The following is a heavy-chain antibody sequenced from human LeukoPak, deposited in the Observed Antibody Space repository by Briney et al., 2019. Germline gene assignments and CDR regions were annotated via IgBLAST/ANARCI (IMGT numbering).Heavy chain of an antibody. Sequence: PPGGSLRVSCAASGSTFDDYAMHWVRQAPGKGLEWVSLISGDGGSTYYADSVKGRFTISRDNSKNSLYLQMNSLRTEDTALYYCAKAGHYYGSGRNEPFMDVWGQGTTVTVSS. J-gene: IGHJ6*02. D-gene: IGHD3-10*01. CDR1: GSTFDDYA. CDR3: AKAGHYYGSGRNEPFMDV. CDR2: ISGDGGST. V-gene: IGHV3-43*02.